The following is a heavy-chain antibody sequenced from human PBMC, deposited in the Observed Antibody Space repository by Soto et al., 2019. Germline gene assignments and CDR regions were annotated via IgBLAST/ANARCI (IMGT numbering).Heavy chain of an antibody. D-gene: IGHD3-16*01. CDR3: AKDIDRRGSPRGMDV. V-gene: IGHV3-9*01. Sequence: EVQLVESGGGLVQPGRSLRLSCAASGFTFDDYAMHWVRQAPGKGLEWVSGISWNSGSIGYADSVKGRFTISRDNAKNSLYLQMNSLRAEDTALYYCAKDIDRRGSPRGMDVWVQGTTGTVSS. CDR2: ISWNSGSI. CDR1: GFTFDDYA. J-gene: IGHJ6*02.